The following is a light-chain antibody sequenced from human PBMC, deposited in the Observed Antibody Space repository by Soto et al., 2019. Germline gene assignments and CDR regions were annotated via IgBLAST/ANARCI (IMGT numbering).Light chain of an antibody. CDR3: QKRSNWPPG. J-gene: IGKJ3*01. CDR2: DAS. CDR1: QSVSSY. Sequence: EIVLTQSPATLSVSPGERATITCRASQSVSSYLAWYQQKPGKAPRLLIYDASNRATGIPARFSGSGSGTVFTLPISSREPEDFAVYYCQKRSNWPPGFGPGTKVDIK. V-gene: IGKV3-11*01.